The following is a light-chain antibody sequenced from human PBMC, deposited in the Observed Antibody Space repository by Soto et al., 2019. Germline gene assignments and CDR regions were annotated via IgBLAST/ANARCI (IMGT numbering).Light chain of an antibody. V-gene: IGLV8-61*01. Sequence: QAVVTQEPSLSVSPGGTVTLTCGLTSGSVSTTYSASWYQQTPGQSPRTLIYSTYTRSSGVPARFSGSILGNRAALTITGAQVDDECDYYCALYMGGGIWVFGGGTKLTVL. CDR1: SGSVSTTYS. J-gene: IGLJ3*02. CDR2: STY. CDR3: ALYMGGGIWV.